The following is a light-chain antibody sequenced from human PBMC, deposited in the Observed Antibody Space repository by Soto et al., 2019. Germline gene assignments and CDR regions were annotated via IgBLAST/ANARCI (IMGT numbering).Light chain of an antibody. J-gene: IGLJ3*02. CDR2: EVS. CDR3: FSYRSSSTLGV. Sequence: SALTQPASVSGSPGQSITISCTGTSSDVGGYDYVSWYQHHPGKAPKLMIYEVSNRPSGVSNRFSGSRSGNAASLSISGLQAEDEADYYCFSYRSSSTLGVFGGGTKLTVL. CDR1: SSDVGGYDY. V-gene: IGLV2-14*01.